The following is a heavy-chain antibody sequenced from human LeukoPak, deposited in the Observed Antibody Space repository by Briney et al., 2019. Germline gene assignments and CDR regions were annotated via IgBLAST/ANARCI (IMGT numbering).Heavy chain of an antibody. CDR3: ARAIQEDYYYYYYMDV. Sequence: SETLSLTCAVYGGSFSGYYWSWIRQPPGKGLEWIGEINHSGSTNYNPSLKSRVTMSVDTSKNQFSLKLSSVTAADTAVYYCARAIQEDYYYYYYMDVWGKGTTVTISS. CDR2: INHSGST. J-gene: IGHJ6*03. V-gene: IGHV4-34*01. D-gene: IGHD3-3*01. CDR1: GGSFSGYY.